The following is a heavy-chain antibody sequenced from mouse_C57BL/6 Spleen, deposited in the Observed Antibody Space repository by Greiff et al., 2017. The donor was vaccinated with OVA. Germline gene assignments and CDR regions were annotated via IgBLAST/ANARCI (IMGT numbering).Heavy chain of an antibody. CDR2: ISYDGSN. CDR3: ARGPLGYFDY. D-gene: IGHD4-1*01. J-gene: IGHJ2*01. CDR1: GYSITSGYY. V-gene: IGHV3-6*01. Sequence: VQLKESGPGLVKPSQSLSLTCSVTGYSITSGYYWNWIRQFPGNKLEWMGYISYDGSNNYNPSLKNRISITRDTSKNQFFLKLNSVTTEDTATYYCARGPLGYFDYWGQGTTLTVSS.